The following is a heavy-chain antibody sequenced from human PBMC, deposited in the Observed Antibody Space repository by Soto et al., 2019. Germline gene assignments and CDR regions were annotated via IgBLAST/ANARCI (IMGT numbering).Heavy chain of an antibody. D-gene: IGHD3-3*01. CDR3: ARSLNDFWSGKGYDY. CDR1: GYTFTSYG. J-gene: IGHJ4*02. V-gene: IGHV1-18*01. CDR2: ISAYNGNT. Sequence: QVQLVQSGAEVKKPGASVKVSCKASGYTFTSYGISWVRQAPGQGLEWMGWISAYNGNTNYAQKLQGRVTMTTDTYKSTAYMELRSLRSDDTAVYYCARSLNDFWSGKGYDYWGQGTLVTVSS.